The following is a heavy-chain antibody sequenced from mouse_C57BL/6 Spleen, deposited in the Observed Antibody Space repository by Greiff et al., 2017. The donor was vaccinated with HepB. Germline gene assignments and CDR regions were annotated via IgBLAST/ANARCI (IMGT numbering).Heavy chain of an antibody. CDR1: GYTFTSYW. V-gene: IGHV1-64*01. Sequence: VQLQQPGADLVKPGASVKLSCKASGYTFTSYWMHWVKQRPRPALEWIGMIHPNSGSTNYNEKFKSKATLTVDKSSSTAYMQLSSLTSEDSAVYYCARRDYYGSSPDYWGQGTTLTVSS. CDR3: ARRDYYGSSPDY. J-gene: IGHJ2*01. CDR2: IHPNSGST. D-gene: IGHD1-1*01.